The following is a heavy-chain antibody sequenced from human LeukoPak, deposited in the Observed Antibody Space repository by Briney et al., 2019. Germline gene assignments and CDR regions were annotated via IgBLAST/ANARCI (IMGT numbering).Heavy chain of an antibody. J-gene: IGHJ1*01. CDR1: GGSIRNNNYY. D-gene: IGHD6-19*01. CDR2: IYYSGTT. V-gene: IGHV4-39*07. Sequence: PSETLSLTCTVSGGSIRNNNYYWGWIRQPPGKGLEWIGSIYYSGTTYYNPSLKSRVTMSVDTSKNQFSLKLSSVTAADTAVYYCARRGGSSGISQYFQHWGQGTLVTVSS. CDR3: ARRGGSSGISQYFQH.